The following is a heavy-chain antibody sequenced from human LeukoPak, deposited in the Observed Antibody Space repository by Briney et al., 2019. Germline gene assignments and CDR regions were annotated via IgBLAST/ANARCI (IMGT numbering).Heavy chain of an antibody. Sequence: PSETLSLTCAVYGGSFSGYYWSWIRQPPGKGLEWIGEINHSGSTNYNPSLKSRVTISVDTSKNQFSLKLSSVTAADTAVYYCARGLRVAEQWLVPDYFDYWGQGTLVTVSS. CDR1: GGSFSGYY. J-gene: IGHJ4*02. V-gene: IGHV4-34*01. D-gene: IGHD6-19*01. CDR3: ARGLRVAEQWLVPDYFDY. CDR2: INHSGST.